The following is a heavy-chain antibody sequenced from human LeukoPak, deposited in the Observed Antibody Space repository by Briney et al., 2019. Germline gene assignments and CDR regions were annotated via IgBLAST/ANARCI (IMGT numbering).Heavy chain of an antibody. CDR3: ARDGFRRRYGSGSYYYGMDV. J-gene: IGHJ6*02. CDR1: GFSFSSYG. D-gene: IGHD3-10*01. CDR2: IWHDGSNK. V-gene: IGHV3-33*01. Sequence: GRSLRLSCAASGFSFSSYGMHWVRQAPGKGLEWVAVIWHDGSNKYYADSVKGRFTISRDNSKNTLYVQMNSLRAEDTAVYYCARDGFRRRYGSGSYYYGMDVWGQGTTVTVSS.